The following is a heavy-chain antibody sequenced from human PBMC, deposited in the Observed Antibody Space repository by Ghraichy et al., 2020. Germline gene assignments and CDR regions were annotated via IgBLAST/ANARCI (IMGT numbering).Heavy chain of an antibody. D-gene: IGHD6-6*01. CDR2: FYYSVNS. CDR3: VGFELVSAFDI. J-gene: IGHJ3*02. CDR1: GGSIAGSSYY. Sequence: SETLSLTCTVSGGSIAGSSYYWGWTRQSPGKGLEWIGNFYYSVNSFYNPSLKNRVTISVDASKNQFSLNLSSVTAADTAVYYCVGFELVSAFDIWGRGTRVTVSS. V-gene: IGHV4-39*01.